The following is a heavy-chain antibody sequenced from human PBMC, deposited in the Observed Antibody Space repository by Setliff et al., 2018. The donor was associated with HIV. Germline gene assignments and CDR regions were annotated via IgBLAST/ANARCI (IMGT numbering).Heavy chain of an antibody. V-gene: IGHV4-34*01. CDR3: AGGEVRSRYVSSRAPFYHYYYYMDV. D-gene: IGHD6-13*01. CDR1: GGTFSDYY. CDR2: INYSGIT. J-gene: IGHJ6*03. Sequence: PSETLSLTCVVYGGTFSDYYWSWIRQPPEKCLEWIGKINYSGITDFNSSLRSRVTISVDTSKNQISLKLTSVTAAYTAVYYGAGGEVRSRYVSSRAPFYHYYYYMDVWGKGTTVTVSS.